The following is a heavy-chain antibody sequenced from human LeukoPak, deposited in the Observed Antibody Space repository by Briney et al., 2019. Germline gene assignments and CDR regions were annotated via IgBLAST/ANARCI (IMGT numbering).Heavy chain of an antibody. Sequence: GGSLRLSCAASGFTFSGYSMNWVRQAPGRRLEWVSYISGSSNTIHYADPVKGRFTISRDNSKNTLYLQMNSLRGEDTAVYYCAKTRTIFGVVGYLDVWGKGTTVTVSS. J-gene: IGHJ6*03. CDR3: AKTRTIFGVVGYLDV. CDR1: GFTFSGYS. D-gene: IGHD3-3*01. V-gene: IGHV3-48*01. CDR2: ISGSSNTI.